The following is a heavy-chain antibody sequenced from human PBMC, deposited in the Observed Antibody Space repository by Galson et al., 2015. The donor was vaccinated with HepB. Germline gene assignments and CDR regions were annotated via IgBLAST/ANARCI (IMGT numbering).Heavy chain of an antibody. CDR1: GFSVSDNY. Sequence: SLRLSCAASGFSVSDNYMSWVRQAPGKGLEWVSVIYSGGTIYNADSVKGRFTSSRDISKNTLYLHMNSLRDEDTAVYYCARESSSGPFDYWGQGTLVTVSS. CDR2: IYSGGTI. J-gene: IGHJ4*02. CDR3: ARESSSGPFDY. D-gene: IGHD6-19*01. V-gene: IGHV3-66*01.